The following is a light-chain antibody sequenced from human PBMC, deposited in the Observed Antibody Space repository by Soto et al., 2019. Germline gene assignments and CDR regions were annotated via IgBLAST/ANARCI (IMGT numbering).Light chain of an antibody. CDR2: DAF. V-gene: IGKV3-11*01. J-gene: IGKJ5*01. Sequence: IVLTQSPATLSLTPGERATLSCRASQSVGSSLAWYQQRPGQAPRLLIYDAFIRATGIPARFSGSESGTDFTLTISRLEPEDFEVYYCQQRSNWPLTFGQGTRLEIK. CDR3: QQRSNWPLT. CDR1: QSVGSS.